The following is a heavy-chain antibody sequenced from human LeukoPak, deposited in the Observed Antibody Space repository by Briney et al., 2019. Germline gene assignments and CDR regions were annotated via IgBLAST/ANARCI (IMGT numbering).Heavy chain of an antibody. V-gene: IGHV4-59*01. D-gene: IGHD2-15*01. CDR3: ARDLLTVDAFDI. CDR1: GGSISSYY. J-gene: IGHJ3*02. CDR2: IYYSGST. Sequence: SETLSLTCTVSGGSISSYYWSWIRQPPGKGLEWIGYIYYSGSTNYNPSLKSRVTISVDTSRNQFSLKLSSVTAADTAVYYCARDLLTVDAFDIWGQGTMVTVSS.